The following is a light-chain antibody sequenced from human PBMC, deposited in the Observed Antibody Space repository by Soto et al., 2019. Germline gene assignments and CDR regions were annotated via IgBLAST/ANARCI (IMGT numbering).Light chain of an antibody. CDR2: GAS. J-gene: IGKJ1*01. CDR1: QSVSSS. Sequence: EIVMTQSPAPLSVSPGERATLSCRASQSVSSSLAWYQQKPGQAPRLLIYGASTRATGIPARFSGSGCGTEFTLPTSSLQSADFAVYYGQQYNNWPPWTFGQGTKVDIK. CDR3: QQYNNWPPWT. V-gene: IGKV3-15*01.